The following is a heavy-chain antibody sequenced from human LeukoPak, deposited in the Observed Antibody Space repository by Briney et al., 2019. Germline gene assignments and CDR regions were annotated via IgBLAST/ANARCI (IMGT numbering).Heavy chain of an antibody. V-gene: IGHV3-74*01. CDR3: ATSGGSYWS. CDR1: GFTFNSYW. Sequence: GGSLRLSCATSGFTFNSYWMYWVRQAPGKGLAWVSYINTDGSSTIYADSVKGRFTISRENSKNTLYLQMNSLRAEDTAVYYCATSGGSYWSWGQGTLVTVSS. D-gene: IGHD1-26*01. J-gene: IGHJ5*02. CDR2: INTDGSST.